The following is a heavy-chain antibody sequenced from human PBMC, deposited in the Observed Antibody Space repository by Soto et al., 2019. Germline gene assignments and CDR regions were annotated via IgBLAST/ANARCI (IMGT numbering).Heavy chain of an antibody. Sequence: GGSLRLSCAASGFTVSSNYMSWVRQAPGKGLEWVSVIYSGGSTYYADSVKGRFTISRDNSKNTLYLQMNSLRAEDTAVYYCAREYYYGSGRAGMDVWGQGTTVTVSS. V-gene: IGHV3-53*01. CDR3: AREYYYGSGRAGMDV. J-gene: IGHJ6*02. D-gene: IGHD3-10*01. CDR2: IYSGGST. CDR1: GFTVSSNY.